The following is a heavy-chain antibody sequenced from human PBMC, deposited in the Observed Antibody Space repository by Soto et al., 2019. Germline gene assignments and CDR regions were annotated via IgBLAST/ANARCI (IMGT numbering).Heavy chain of an antibody. D-gene: IGHD6-13*01. CDR3: ARGGAADGVDYFDY. Sequence: GSLRLSCAASGFTFSSYAMSWVRQAPGKGLEWVWEITHSGSTDCNQYLKSRVTLSADTCKNQFAMKLSSVTGAGTAVYYCARGGAADGVDYFDYWGQGTLVTVSS. J-gene: IGHJ4*02. CDR2: ITHSGST. V-gene: IGHV4-34*01. CDR1: GFTFSSYA.